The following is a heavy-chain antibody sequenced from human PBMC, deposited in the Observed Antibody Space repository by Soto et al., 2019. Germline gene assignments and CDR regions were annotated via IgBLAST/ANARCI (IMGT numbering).Heavy chain of an antibody. CDR3: ARVLGVVPRGYGMDV. V-gene: IGHV1-2*04. J-gene: IGHJ6*02. Sequence: ASVKVSCKASGYTFTGYCMHWVRQAPGQGLEWMGWINPNSGGTNYAQKFQGWVTMTRDTSISTAYMELSRLRSDDTAVYYCARVLGVVPRGYGMDVWGQGTTVTVSS. CDR1: GYTFTGYC. D-gene: IGHD3-3*01. CDR2: INPNSGGT.